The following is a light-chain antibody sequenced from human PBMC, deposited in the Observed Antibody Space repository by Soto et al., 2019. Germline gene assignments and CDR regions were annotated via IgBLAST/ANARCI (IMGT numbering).Light chain of an antibody. V-gene: IGKV3-20*01. CDR3: QQYGSSPPGT. Sequence: EIVSTQSPGSVSLSPGERATLSCRASQSFSSSYLAWYQQKPGQAPRLLIYGASSRATGIPDRFSGSGSGTDFTLTISRLEPEDSAVYYCQQYGSSPPGTLGQGTKVDIK. CDR2: GAS. J-gene: IGKJ1*01. CDR1: QSFSSSY.